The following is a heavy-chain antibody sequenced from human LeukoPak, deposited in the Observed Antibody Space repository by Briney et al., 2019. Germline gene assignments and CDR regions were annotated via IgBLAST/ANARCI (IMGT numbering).Heavy chain of an antibody. Sequence: GGSLRLSCAASGFTFGSYSMNWVRQAPGKGLEWVSSISSSSSYIYYADSVKGRFTISRDNAKNSLYLQMNSLRAEDTAVYYCASYYYGSGSYGHWGQGTLVTVSS. CDR1: GFTFGSYS. D-gene: IGHD3-10*01. CDR2: ISSSSSYI. CDR3: ASYYYGSGSYGH. V-gene: IGHV3-21*01. J-gene: IGHJ4*02.